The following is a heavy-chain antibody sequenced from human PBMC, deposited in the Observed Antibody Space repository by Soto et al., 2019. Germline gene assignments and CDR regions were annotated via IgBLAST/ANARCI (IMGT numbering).Heavy chain of an antibody. D-gene: IGHD1-26*01. CDR3: ATVWEGDSYTWFDS. Sequence: QVQLVQSGAEVKKPGSSVKVSCKASGGSFSIYAISWVRQAPGQGLEWMGGIDPFLGTSNYAQQFQDRLRITADESTGTAYMDLSSLRSEETGVYFCATVWEGDSYTWFDSWGLGTLVIVSS. J-gene: IGHJ5*01. CDR1: GGSFSIYA. V-gene: IGHV1-69*12. CDR2: IDPFLGTS.